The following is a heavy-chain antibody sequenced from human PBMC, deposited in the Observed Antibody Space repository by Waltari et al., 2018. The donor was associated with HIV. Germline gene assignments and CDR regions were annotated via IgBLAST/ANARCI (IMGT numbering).Heavy chain of an antibody. J-gene: IGHJ5*01. D-gene: IGHD3-10*01. CDR2: AIPMFGTA. V-gene: IGHV1-69*08. CDR3: ASARETMGVDFDS. CDR1: GGAFVSHT. Sequence: QVQLVQSGAEVKKPGSSVKVSCKASGGAFVSHTFNWVRQAPGQGLEWMGVAIPMFGTANYARKFQGRVTITADKSTTTAYMELNGRRFDDTAVYYCASARETMGVDFDSWGQGTLVTVS.